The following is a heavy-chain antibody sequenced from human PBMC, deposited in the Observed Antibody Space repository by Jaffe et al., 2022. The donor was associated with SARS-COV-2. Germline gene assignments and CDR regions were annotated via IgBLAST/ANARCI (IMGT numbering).Heavy chain of an antibody. CDR2: IPHDGSNK. CDR3: VRDRNFGWIFGTFDI. D-gene: IGHD3-9*01. Sequence: QVQLVESGGGVVQPGGSLRLSCVVSGFNFGIYAVHWVRQAPGKGLEWVAGIPHDGSNKYYAGSVTGRFTISRDNPRNTLYLQMNSLRTDDTAVYYCVRDRNFGWIFGTFDIWGQGTMVTVSS. V-gene: IGHV3-30-3*01. CDR1: GFNFGIYA. J-gene: IGHJ3*02.